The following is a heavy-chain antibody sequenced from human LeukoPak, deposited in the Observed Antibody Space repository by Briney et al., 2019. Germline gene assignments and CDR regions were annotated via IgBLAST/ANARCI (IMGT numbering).Heavy chain of an antibody. CDR1: GFSVSSKY. CDR3: ARYYYDSSGYYHDAFDI. D-gene: IGHD3-22*01. J-gene: IGHJ3*02. Sequence: GGSLRLSCAASGFSVSSKYMSWVRQAPGKGLEWVSSIYSGDTTYYADSVKGRFTISRDNSKNTLYLQMNSLRAEDTAVYYCARYYYDSSGYYHDAFDIWGQGTMVTVSS. V-gene: IGHV3-53*01. CDR2: IYSGDTT.